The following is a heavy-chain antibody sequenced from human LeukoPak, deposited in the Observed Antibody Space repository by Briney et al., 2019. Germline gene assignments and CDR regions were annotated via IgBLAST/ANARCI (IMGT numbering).Heavy chain of an antibody. CDR1: GFTFSSYW. CDR2: IKQDGSEK. J-gene: IGHJ6*03. Sequence: GGSLRLSCAASGFTFSSYWMSWVRQAPGKGLEWVANIKQDGSEKYYVDSVKGRFTISRDNAKNSLHLQMNSLRAEDTAVYYCARDQRTVTDYWGGYYYYYMDVWGKGTTVTVSS. D-gene: IGHD3-9*01. CDR3: ARDQRTVTDYWGGYYYYYMDV. V-gene: IGHV3-7*01.